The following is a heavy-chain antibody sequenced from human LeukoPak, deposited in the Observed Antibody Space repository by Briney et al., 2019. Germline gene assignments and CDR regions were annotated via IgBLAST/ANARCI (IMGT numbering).Heavy chain of an antibody. CDR3: ARGENNFDY. V-gene: IGHV1-18*01. Sequence: ASVNVSCKASGYTFTSYAITWVRQAPGQGLEWMGWINTYNGNTNYAQKFQGRVTMTTDTSTSTAYMELRSLISDDTAVFYCARGENNFDYWGQGTLVTVPS. CDR2: INTYNGNT. CDR1: GYTFTSYA. J-gene: IGHJ4*02.